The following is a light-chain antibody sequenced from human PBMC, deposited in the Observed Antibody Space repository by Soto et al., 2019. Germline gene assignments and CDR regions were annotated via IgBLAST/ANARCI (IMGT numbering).Light chain of an antibody. Sequence: QSALTQPASVSGSPGQSITISCTGTSSDVDGYNYVSWYQQHPGKAPKLMIYDVSNRPSGVSNRFSGSKSGNTASLTISGLQADDDAYYYCSSFTSSTSLHVFGTGTKVAVL. CDR1: SSDVDGYNY. CDR3: SSFTSSTSLHV. J-gene: IGLJ1*01. CDR2: DVS. V-gene: IGLV2-14*01.